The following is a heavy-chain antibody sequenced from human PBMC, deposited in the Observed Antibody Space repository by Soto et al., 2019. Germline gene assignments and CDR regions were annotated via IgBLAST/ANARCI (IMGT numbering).Heavy chain of an antibody. CDR3: ARDWDPERHYYYYGMDV. J-gene: IGHJ6*02. V-gene: IGHV3-21*01. Sequence: PGGSLRLSCAASGFTFSSYSMNWVRQAPGKGLEWVSSISSSSSYIYYADSVKGRFTISRDNAKNSLYLQMNSLRAEDTAVYYCARDWDPERHYYYYGMDVWGQGTTVTVSS. CDR1: GFTFSSYS. CDR2: ISSSSSYI. D-gene: IGHD1-1*01.